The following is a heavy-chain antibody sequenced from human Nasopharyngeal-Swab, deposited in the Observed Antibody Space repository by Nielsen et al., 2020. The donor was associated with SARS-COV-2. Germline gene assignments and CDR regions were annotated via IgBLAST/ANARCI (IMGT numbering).Heavy chain of an antibody. CDR2: IYYSGST. CDR3: ARSEQQLVLDYYYYGMDV. Sequence: SETLSLTCTVSGGSVSSGSYYWSWIRQPPGKGLEWIGYIYYSGSTNYNPSLKSRVTISVDTSKNQFSLKLSSVTAADTAVYYCARSEQQLVLDYYYYGMDVWGQGTTVTVSS. J-gene: IGHJ6*02. CDR1: GGSVSSGSYY. D-gene: IGHD6-13*01. V-gene: IGHV4-61*01.